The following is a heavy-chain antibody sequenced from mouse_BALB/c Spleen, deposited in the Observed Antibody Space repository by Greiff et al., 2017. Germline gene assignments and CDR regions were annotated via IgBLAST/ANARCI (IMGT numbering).Heavy chain of an antibody. D-gene: IGHD3-3*01. Sequence: QVQLKQSGAELMKPGASVKISCKATGYTFSSYWIEWVKQRPGHGLEWIGEILPGSGSTNYNEKFKGKATFTADTSSNTAYMQLSSLTSEDSAVYYCARRDEDYAMDYWGQGTSVTVSS. V-gene: IGHV1-9*01. CDR2: ILPGSGST. CDR1: GYTFSSYW. J-gene: IGHJ4*01. CDR3: ARRDEDYAMDY.